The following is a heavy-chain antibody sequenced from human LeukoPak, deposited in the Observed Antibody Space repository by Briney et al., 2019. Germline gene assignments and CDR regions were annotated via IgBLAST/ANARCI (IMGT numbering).Heavy chain of an antibody. D-gene: IGHD2-2*01. CDR3: ARDHRGGIVVVPAALDY. CDR1: GYTFTTYA. V-gene: IGHV1-3*01. J-gene: IGHJ4*02. Sequence: ASVKVSCKASGYTFTTYAMHWVRQAPGQRLEWMGWINAGNGNTEYSQKFQGRVTVNRDTSASTAYMELRSLRSDDTAVYYCARDHRGGIVVVPAALDYWGQGTLVTVSS. CDR2: INAGNGNT.